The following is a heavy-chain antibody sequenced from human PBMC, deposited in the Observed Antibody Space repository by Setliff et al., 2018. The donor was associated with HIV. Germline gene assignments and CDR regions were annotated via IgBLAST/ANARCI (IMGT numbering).Heavy chain of an antibody. CDR1: GGTFSSYA. J-gene: IGHJ4*02. CDR3: ALFGSGSYAGGPERVFGY. V-gene: IGHV1-69*13. Sequence: ASVKVSCKASGGTFSSYAISWVRQAPGQGLEWMGGIIPIFGTANYAQKFQGRVTITADESTGTAYMELSSLRSEDTAVYYCALFGSGSYAGGPERVFGYWGQGTLVTVSS. D-gene: IGHD1-26*01. CDR2: IIPIFGTA.